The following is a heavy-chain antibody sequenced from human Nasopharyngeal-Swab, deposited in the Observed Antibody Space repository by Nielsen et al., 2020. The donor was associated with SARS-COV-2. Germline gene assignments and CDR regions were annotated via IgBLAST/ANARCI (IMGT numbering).Heavy chain of an antibody. D-gene: IGHD4-17*01. V-gene: IGHV3-15*01. Sequence: GESPKISCAASGFTFSNAWMNWVRQAPGKGLEWVGRIKSKTDGGTTDYAAPVKGRFTISRDDSKNTLYLQMNSLKTEDTAVYYCTTEYGDYNYYYYYVMDVWGQGTTVTVSS. CDR3: TTEYGDYNYYYYYVMDV. CDR1: GFTFSNAW. CDR2: IKSKTDGGTT. J-gene: IGHJ6*02.